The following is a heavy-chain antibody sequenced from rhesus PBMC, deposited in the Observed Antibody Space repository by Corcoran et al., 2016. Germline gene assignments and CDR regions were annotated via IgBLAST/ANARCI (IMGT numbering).Heavy chain of an antibody. CDR3: ARGHYNFWTGYYFDY. Sequence: QVQLQESGPGVVKPSETLSLTCAVSGGSISSGYDWSWIRQPPGKGLEWIGYIYGSSGSTNYNPSLKNLVTISKDASKNQFSLKLSSVTAADTAVYYCARGHYNFWTGYYFDYWGQGVLVTVSS. CDR1: GGSISSGYD. J-gene: IGHJ4*01. CDR2: IYGSSGST. D-gene: IGHD3-3*01. V-gene: IGHV4-76*01.